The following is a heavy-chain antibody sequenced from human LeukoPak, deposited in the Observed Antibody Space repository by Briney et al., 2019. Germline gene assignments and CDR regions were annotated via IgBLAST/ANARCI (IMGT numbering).Heavy chain of an antibody. V-gene: IGHV1-69*05. Sequence: ASVKVSCKASGGTFSSYGISWVRQAPGQGLEWMGGIIPIFGTANYAQKFQGRVTMTRDMSTTTDYMELSSLRSEDTAVYYCARDNSVGDIAWWFDPWGQGTLVTVSS. CDR2: IIPIFGTA. CDR1: GGTFSSYG. CDR3: ARDNSVGDIAWWFDP. J-gene: IGHJ5*02. D-gene: IGHD3-16*02.